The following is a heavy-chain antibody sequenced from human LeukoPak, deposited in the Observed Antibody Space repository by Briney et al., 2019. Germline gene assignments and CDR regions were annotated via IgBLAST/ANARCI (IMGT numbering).Heavy chain of an antibody. Sequence: GGSLRLSCAASGFTFSSYSRKWVRQAPGKGLEWVSFISSSSSYIYYRDSVKGRFTISRDNARNSLYLQMNSLRAEDTAVYYCARGTMFPYYFDYWGQGTLVTVSS. CDR1: GFTFSSYS. D-gene: IGHD3-10*02. CDR2: ISSSSSYI. J-gene: IGHJ4*02. CDR3: ARGTMFPYYFDY. V-gene: IGHV3-21*01.